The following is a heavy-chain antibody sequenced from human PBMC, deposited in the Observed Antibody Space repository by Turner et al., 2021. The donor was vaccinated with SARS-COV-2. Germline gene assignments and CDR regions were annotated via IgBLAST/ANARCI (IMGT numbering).Heavy chain of an antibody. D-gene: IGHD4-4*01. CDR3: AKQQGLYSNPMYYFDD. CDR2: TSYDGSNK. J-gene: IGHJ4*02. V-gene: IGHV3-30*18. Sequence: GLEWVAVTSYDGSNKYYADSVKGRVTISRDNSKNTLYLQMNSLRAEDTAVYYCAKQQGLYSNPMYYFDDWGQGTLVTVSS.